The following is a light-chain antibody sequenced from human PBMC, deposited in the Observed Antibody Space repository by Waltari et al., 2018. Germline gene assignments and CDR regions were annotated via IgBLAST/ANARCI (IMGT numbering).Light chain of an antibody. J-gene: IGLJ3*02. CDR3: QTGGHGTWV. V-gene: IGLV4-69*01. CDR2: VNSDGSN. CDR1: SGHSSNV. Sequence: QLVLTQSPSASASLGASVKLTCTLSSGHSSNVIAWLQQHPEKGPRYLMKVNSDGSNSKGDEIPDRFSGSSSGAERYLTISNLQSGDEADYYCQTGGHGTWVFGGGTKLTVL.